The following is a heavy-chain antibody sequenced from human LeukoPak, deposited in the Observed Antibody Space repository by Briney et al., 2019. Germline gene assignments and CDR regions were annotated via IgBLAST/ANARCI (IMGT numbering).Heavy chain of an antibody. CDR1: GYIFTTYA. CDR3: ARLLPSSAAFDI. Sequence: ASVKVSCKASGYIFTTYALISVRQAPGQGLEWMGWINTNTGNPTYAQGFTGRFVFYLDTSVNTAYLQISSLKADDTAVYYCARLLPSSAAFDIWGRGTMVAVSS. D-gene: IGHD6-6*01. CDR2: INTNTGNP. V-gene: IGHV7-4-1*02. J-gene: IGHJ3*02.